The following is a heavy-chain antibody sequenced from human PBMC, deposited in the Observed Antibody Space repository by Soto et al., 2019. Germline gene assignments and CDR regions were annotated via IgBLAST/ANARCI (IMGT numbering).Heavy chain of an antibody. CDR2: IYWNDDK. V-gene: IGHV2-5*01. J-gene: IGHJ4*02. Sequence: QITLKESGPTLVKPTQTLTLTCTFSGFSLSTSGVGVGWIRQPPGKALEWLALIYWNDDKRYSPSLKSRLTMTSDTSKNLVVITMTAMDTVETATYYCEHGHIRASSGWYYFDYWGQGTLVTVSS. CDR1: GFSLSTSGVG. CDR3: EHGHIRASSGWYYFDY. D-gene: IGHD6-19*01.